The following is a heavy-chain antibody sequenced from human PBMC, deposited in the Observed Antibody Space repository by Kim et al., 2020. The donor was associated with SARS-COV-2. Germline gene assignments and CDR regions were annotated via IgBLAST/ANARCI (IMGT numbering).Heavy chain of an antibody. J-gene: IGHJ2*01. CDR3: VREGRSSYCNDWFFDR. CDR1: GFTFSSSD. V-gene: IGHV3-13*01. Sequence: GGSLRLSCLASGFTFSSSDLHWVRQTTGKNLEWVSAIGTSHDTYYTDSVKDRFTISRENATNSLFLQMNSLRAGDTAVSYYVREGRSSYCNDWFFDRW. D-gene: IGHD3-10*01. CDR2: IGTSHDT.